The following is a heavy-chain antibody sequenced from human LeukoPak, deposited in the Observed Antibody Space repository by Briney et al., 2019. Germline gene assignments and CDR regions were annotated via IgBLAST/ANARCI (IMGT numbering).Heavy chain of an antibody. CDR2: IYYSGST. D-gene: IGHD1-26*01. CDR1: GGSISSTTYY. J-gene: IGHJ5*02. V-gene: IGHV4-39*07. CDR3: ARGPGELPLSENWFDP. Sequence: PPETLSLTCIVSGGSISSTTYYWGWIRQPPGKGLEWIGSIYYSGSTWYNPSLKSRVTISVDTSKNQFSLKLSSVTAADTAVYYCARGPGELPLSENWFDPWGQGTLVTVSS.